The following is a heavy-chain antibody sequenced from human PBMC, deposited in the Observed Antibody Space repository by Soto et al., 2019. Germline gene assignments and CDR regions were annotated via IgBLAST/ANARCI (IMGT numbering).Heavy chain of an antibody. Sequence: GGSLRLSCAASGFTCSSYAMHWVRQAPGKGLEWVAVISYDGSNKYYADSVKGRFTISRDNSKNTLYLQMNSLRAEDTAVYYCARAGFVYDYVSSRKGSVDYWGQGTLVTVSS. J-gene: IGHJ4*02. D-gene: IGHD3-16*01. CDR1: GFTCSSYA. CDR2: ISYDGSNK. V-gene: IGHV3-30-3*01. CDR3: ARAGFVYDYVSSRKGSVDY.